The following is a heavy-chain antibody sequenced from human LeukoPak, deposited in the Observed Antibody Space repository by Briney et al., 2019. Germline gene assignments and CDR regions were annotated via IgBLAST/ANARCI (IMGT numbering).Heavy chain of an antibody. J-gene: IGHJ6*03. CDR1: GFTFSSHA. V-gene: IGHV3-23*01. CDR3: AKDGDNYHFYYYMDV. Sequence: PGGSLRLSCAASGFTFSSHAMTWVRQAPGKGLEWVSTVTGDGDVTFYADSVKGRFTISRDNSKDTLSLQMHSLRAEDTAIYYCAKDGDNYHFYYYMDVWGKGTTVTVSS. D-gene: IGHD2-21*02. CDR2: VTGDGDVT.